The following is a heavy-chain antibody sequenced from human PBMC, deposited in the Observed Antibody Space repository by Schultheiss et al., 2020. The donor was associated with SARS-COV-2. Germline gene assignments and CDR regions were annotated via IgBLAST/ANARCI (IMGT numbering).Heavy chain of an antibody. CDR1: GGTFSSYA. D-gene: IGHD2-2*01. CDR3: ASGAEWQLLLSGMDV. J-gene: IGHJ6*02. Sequence: SVKVSCKASGGTFSSYAISWVRQAPGQGLEWMGGIIPIFGTANYAQKFQGRVTITADESTSTAYMELNSLRAEDTAVYYCASGAEWQLLLSGMDVWGQGTTVTVSS. V-gene: IGHV1-69*13. CDR2: IIPIFGTA.